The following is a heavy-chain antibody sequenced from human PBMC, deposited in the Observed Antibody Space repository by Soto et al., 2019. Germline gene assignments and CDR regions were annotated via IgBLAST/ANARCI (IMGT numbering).Heavy chain of an antibody. CDR3: AKDGSHNFDY. Sequence: QVQLVESGGGVVQPGRSLRLSCAASGFTFSHYAMHWVRQAPGKGLEWVALMSYDGSNEYYADSVKGRFTISRDNSKNTLYLQMNSLRAEDTAVYYCAKDGSHNFDYWGHGNLVTVSS. J-gene: IGHJ4*01. V-gene: IGHV3-30*18. D-gene: IGHD1-26*01. CDR2: MSYDGSNE. CDR1: GFTFSHYA.